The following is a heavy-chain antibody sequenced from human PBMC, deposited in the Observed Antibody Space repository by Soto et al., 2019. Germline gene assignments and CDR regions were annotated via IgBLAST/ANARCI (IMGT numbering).Heavy chain of an antibody. J-gene: IGHJ5*02. D-gene: IGHD3-3*01. CDR1: GDSVSSNSAA. V-gene: IGHV6-1*01. CDR2: SYYRSKWYN. Sequence: SQTLSLTCAISGDSVSSNSAAWNWIRQSPSRGLEWLGRSYYRSKWYNDYAVSVKSRITINPDTSKNQFSLQLNSVTPEDTAVYYCAKPYVLRFLEWSPTGDWFDPWGQGTLVTVSS. CDR3: AKPYVLRFLEWSPTGDWFDP.